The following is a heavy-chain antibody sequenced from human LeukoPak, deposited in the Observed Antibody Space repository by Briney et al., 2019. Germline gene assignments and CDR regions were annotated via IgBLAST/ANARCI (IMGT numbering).Heavy chain of an antibody. D-gene: IGHD1-26*01. J-gene: IGHJ6*03. CDR1: GFTFSSYA. V-gene: IGHV3-64*01. CDR3: ARDGFYISGSYFSYYYMDV. Sequence: PGGSLRLSCAASGFTFSSYAMHWVRQAPGKGLEYVSAISSNGGSTYYANSVKGRFAISRDNSKNTLYLQMGSLRAEDMAVYYCARDGFYISGSYFSYYYMDVWGKGTTVTVSS. CDR2: ISSNGGST.